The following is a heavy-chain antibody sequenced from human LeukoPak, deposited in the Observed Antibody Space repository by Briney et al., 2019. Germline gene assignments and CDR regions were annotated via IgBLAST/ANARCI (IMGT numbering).Heavy chain of an antibody. Sequence: GGSLRLSCEASGFTFNSYSMSWVRQAPGKGLEWISCISSGSSYIFYADKVKGRFTISRDNAKNSPYLQLKSLRADDTAVYYCAREVCGSNWYYFDYWGQGTLVTVSS. J-gene: IGHJ4*02. V-gene: IGHV3-21*01. CDR3: AREVCGSNWYYFDY. CDR2: ISSGSSYI. CDR1: GFTFNSYS. D-gene: IGHD2-21*01.